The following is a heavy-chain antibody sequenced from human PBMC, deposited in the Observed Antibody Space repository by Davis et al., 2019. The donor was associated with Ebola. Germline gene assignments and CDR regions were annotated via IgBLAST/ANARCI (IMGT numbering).Heavy chain of an antibody. CDR2: IYPRDSVT. CDR3: ARVASLVSATRGFDS. V-gene: IGHV5-51*01. CDR1: GYTFTNYW. Sequence: GESLKISCKAFGYTFTNYWIAWVRQMPGKGLECMGVIYPRDSVTRYSPSFQGQVTISADKSISTAYLQWTSLKASDTALYYCARVASLVSATRGFDSWGQGTLVTVSS. J-gene: IGHJ4*02. D-gene: IGHD2-15*01.